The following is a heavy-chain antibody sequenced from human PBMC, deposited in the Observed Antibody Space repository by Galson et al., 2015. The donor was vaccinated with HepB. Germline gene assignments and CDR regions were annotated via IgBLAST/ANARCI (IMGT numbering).Heavy chain of an antibody. V-gene: IGHV3-30-3*01. CDR3: ARDRYSSSWPSPFAFDY. CDR1: GFTFSSYA. D-gene: IGHD6-13*01. J-gene: IGHJ4*02. Sequence: SLRLSCAASGFTFSSYAMHWVRQAPGKGLEWVAVISYDGSNKYYADSVKGRFTISRDNSKNTLYLQMNSLRAEDTAVYYCARDRYSSSWPSPFAFDYWGQGTLVTVSS. CDR2: ISYDGSNK.